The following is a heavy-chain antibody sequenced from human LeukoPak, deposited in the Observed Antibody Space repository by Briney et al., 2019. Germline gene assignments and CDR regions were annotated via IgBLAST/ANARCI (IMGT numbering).Heavy chain of an antibody. CDR1: GYTFTGHY. Sequence: ASVKVSCKASGYTFTGHYMHWVREAPGQGLEWMGWINPSSGGTNYAPKFQGRVTMTRDTSINTAYMELSRLRSDDTAVYYCVRDNPPDYYGSGTNWFDPWGQGTLVTVSS. CDR2: INPSSGGT. CDR3: VRDNPPDYYGSGTNWFDP. J-gene: IGHJ5*02. D-gene: IGHD3-10*01. V-gene: IGHV1-2*02.